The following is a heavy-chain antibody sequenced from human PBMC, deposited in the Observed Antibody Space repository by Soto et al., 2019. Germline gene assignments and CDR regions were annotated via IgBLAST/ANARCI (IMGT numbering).Heavy chain of an antibody. V-gene: IGHV3-33*01. CDR1: GFTFSSYG. J-gene: IGHJ4*02. D-gene: IGHD6-19*01. Sequence: QVQLVESGGGVVQPGRSLRLSCAASGFTFSSYGMHWVRQAPGKGLEWVAVIWYDGSNKYYADSVKGRFTISRDNSKNXRXXQMNSLRAEGTAVYYCARVHKAYSSGCFPSQAFDYWGEGTLVTVSS. CDR2: IWYDGSNK. CDR3: ARVHKAYSSGCFPSQAFDY.